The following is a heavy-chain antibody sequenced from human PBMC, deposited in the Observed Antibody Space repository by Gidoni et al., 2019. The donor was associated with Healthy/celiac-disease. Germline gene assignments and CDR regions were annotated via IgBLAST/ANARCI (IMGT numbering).Heavy chain of an antibody. CDR1: GYTLTELS. J-gene: IGHJ5*02. CDR2: FEPEDGET. V-gene: IGHV1-24*01. D-gene: IGHD2-2*01. CDR3: GVGPAALTGNWFDP. Sequence: QVQLVQSGAEVKQPGASVKVSCKVSGYTLTELSMPWGRQGPGKGLEWMGGFEPEDGETIYAQKFQGRVTMTEDTSTDTAYMELSSLRSEDTAVYYCGVGPAALTGNWFDPWGQGTLVTVSS.